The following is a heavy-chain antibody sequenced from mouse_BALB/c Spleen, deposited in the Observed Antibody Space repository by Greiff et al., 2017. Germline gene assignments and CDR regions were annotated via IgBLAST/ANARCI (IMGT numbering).Heavy chain of an antibody. D-gene: IGHD1-2*01. J-gene: IGHJ3*01. CDR2: ISSGSSTI. CDR1: GFTFSSFG. Sequence: EVKLVESGGGLVQPGGSRKLSCAVSGFTFSSFGMHWVRQAPEKGLEWVAYISSGSSTIYYADTVKGRFTISRDNPKNTLFLQMTSLRSEDTAMYYCARDLLRLRGFAYWGQGTLVTVSA. CDR3: ARDLLRLRGFAY. V-gene: IGHV5-17*02.